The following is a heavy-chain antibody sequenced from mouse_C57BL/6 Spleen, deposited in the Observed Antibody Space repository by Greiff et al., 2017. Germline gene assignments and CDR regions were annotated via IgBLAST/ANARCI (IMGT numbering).Heavy chain of an antibody. J-gene: IGHJ2*01. Sequence: EVQGVESGGGLVEPGGSLKLSCAASGFTFSSYAMSWVRQTPEKRLEWVATISDGGSYTYYPDNVKGRFTISRDNAKNNLYLQMSHLKSEDTAMYYCARGGGRGYYFDYWGQGTTLTVSS. CDR2: ISDGGSYT. D-gene: IGHD3-3*01. CDR3: ARGGGRGYYFDY. CDR1: GFTFSSYA. V-gene: IGHV5-4*01.